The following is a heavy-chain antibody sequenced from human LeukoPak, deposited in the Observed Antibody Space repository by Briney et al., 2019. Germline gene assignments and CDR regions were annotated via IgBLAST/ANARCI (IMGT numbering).Heavy chain of an antibody. CDR3: AREGKAGSSNWYGAFDI. D-gene: IGHD6-13*01. Sequence: GASVKVSCKASGYSISGYYVHWVRQAPGQGLEYMGWIHPSSGDTKAAQKFQGRVTMTRDTFINTDYMELSSLTSGDTALYYCAREGKAGSSNWYGAFDIWGQGTMVTVSS. CDR1: GYSISGYY. V-gene: IGHV1-2*02. J-gene: IGHJ3*02. CDR2: IHPSSGDT.